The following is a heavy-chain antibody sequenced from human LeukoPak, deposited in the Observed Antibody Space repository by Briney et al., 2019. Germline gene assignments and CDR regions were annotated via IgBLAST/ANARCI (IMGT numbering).Heavy chain of an antibody. CDR3: ARVYYYDSSGVFDY. V-gene: IGHV1-69*13. J-gene: IGHJ4*02. CDR2: IIPIFGTA. Sequence: SVKVSCKASGGTFSSYAISWVRQAPGQGLEWMEGIIPIFGTANYAQKFQGRVTITADESTSTAYMELSSLRSEDTAVYYCARVYYYDSSGVFDYWGQGTLVTVSS. D-gene: IGHD3-22*01. CDR1: GGTFSSYA.